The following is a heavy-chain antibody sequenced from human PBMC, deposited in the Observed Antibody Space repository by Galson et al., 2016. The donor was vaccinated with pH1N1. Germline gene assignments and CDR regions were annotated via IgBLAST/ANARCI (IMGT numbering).Heavy chain of an antibody. CDR2: INPNSGDT. V-gene: IGHV1-2*02. CDR3: ATGSGNSWFDP. Sequence: SVKDSCKASGYSFIVHYMHWVRQAPGHGLEWMGWINPNSGDTKYAQNFQGRVTLTRDTSINTAYMELSSLTSDDTAVYYCATGSGNSWFDPWGQGTLVTVSS. CDR1: GYSFIVHY. D-gene: IGHD3-10*01. J-gene: IGHJ5*02.